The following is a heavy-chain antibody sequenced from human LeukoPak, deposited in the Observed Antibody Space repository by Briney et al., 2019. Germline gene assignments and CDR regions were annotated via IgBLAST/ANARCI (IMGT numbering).Heavy chain of an antibody. CDR3: ARGGSGSYFSWLDP. D-gene: IGHD3-10*01. CDR2: INPNSGGT. J-gene: IGHJ5*02. CDR1: GYTFTGYY. Sequence: VKVSCKASGYTFTGYYIHWVRQAPGQGLECMGWINPNSGGTNYAQKFQGRVTMTRDTSISTAYMELRRLRSDDTAVYYRARGGSGSYFSWLDPWGQGTLVTVSS. V-gene: IGHV1-2*02.